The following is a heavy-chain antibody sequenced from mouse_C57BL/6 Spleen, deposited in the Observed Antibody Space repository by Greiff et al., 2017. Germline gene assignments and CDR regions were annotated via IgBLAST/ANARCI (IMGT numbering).Heavy chain of an antibody. J-gene: IGHJ4*01. Sequence: QVQLKQPGAELVKPGASVKLSCKASGYTFTSYWMHWVKQRPGQGLGWIGMIHPNSGSTNYNEKFKSKATLTVDKSSSTAYMQLSSLTSEDSAVYYCARSEYYAMDYWGQGTSVTVSS. CDR3: ARSEYYAMDY. CDR2: IHPNSGST. V-gene: IGHV1-64*01. CDR1: GYTFTSYW.